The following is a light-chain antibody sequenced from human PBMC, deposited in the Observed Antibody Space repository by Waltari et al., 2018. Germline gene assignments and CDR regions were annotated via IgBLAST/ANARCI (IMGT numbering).Light chain of an antibody. CDR2: RAS. CDR3: QQYKTFPRT. V-gene: IGKV1-5*03. CDR1: QSIDNW. J-gene: IGKJ2*02. Sequence: DIQMTQSPSTLSASVGDRVTITCRASQSIDNWLAWFQQKPGRAPKLLIYRASTLESGVSSTFSGGGSGTEFTLTISSLQPDDFATYYCQQYKTFPRTFGQGTSVEIK.